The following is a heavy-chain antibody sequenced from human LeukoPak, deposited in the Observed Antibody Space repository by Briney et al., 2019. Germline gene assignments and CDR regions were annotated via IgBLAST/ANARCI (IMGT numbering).Heavy chain of an antibody. Sequence: ASVKVSCKASGYTFTSYDINWVRQATGQGLEWMGWMNPNSGNTGYAQKFQGRVTITRNTSTSTAYMELSSLRSEDTAVYYCARGPAAAATPDYWGQGTLVTVSS. J-gene: IGHJ4*02. CDR1: GYTFTSYD. V-gene: IGHV1-8*03. CDR3: ARGPAAAATPDY. CDR2: MNPNSGNT. D-gene: IGHD6-13*01.